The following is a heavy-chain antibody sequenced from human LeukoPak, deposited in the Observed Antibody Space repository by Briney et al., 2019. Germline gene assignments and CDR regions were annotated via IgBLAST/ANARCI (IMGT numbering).Heavy chain of an antibody. Sequence: SETLSLTCAVYGGSFSGYYWSWIRQPPGKGLEWIGEINHSGSTNYNPSLKSRVTISVDTSKNQFSLKLSSVTAADTAVYYCARHHKYSYYYYYMDVWGKGTTVTISS. J-gene: IGHJ6*03. CDR3: ARHHKYSYYYYYMDV. V-gene: IGHV4-34*01. CDR2: INHSGST. CDR1: GGSFSGYY. D-gene: IGHD2-21*01.